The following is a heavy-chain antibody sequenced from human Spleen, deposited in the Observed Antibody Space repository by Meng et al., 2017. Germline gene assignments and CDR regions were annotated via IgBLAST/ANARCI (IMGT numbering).Heavy chain of an antibody. CDR3: ARGPTTMAHDFDY. J-gene: IGHJ4*02. D-gene: IGHD4-11*01. CDR2: INHSGST. CDR1: GGSFSDYY. V-gene: IGHV4-34*01. Sequence: LKEWGQGRFSLSGTRPLTCVFSGGSFSDYYWSWIRQPPGKGLEWIGEINHSGSTNYNPSLESRATISVDTSQNNLSLKLSSVTAADSAVYYCARGPTTMAHDFDYWGQGTLVTVSS.